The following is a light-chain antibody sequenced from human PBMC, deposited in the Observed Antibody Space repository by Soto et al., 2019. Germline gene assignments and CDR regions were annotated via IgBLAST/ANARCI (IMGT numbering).Light chain of an antibody. CDR2: DAS. Sequence: DIQMTQSPSTLSASVGDRVTITCRASQTVNTWLAWYQQKPGKAPKVLIFDASSLKTGVPSRFSGSGSGTEFTLTISNLQPDDFATYYCQQYYTFPWTFGQGTRVEV. V-gene: IGKV1-5*01. J-gene: IGKJ1*01. CDR1: QTVNTW. CDR3: QQYYTFPWT.